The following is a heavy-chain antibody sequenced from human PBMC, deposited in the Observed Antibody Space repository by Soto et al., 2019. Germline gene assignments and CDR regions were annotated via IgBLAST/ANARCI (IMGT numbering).Heavy chain of an antibody. D-gene: IGHD3-10*01. CDR1: GFTFSDYY. CDR3: ARVFYYGSGSPIDY. V-gene: IGHV3-11*01. CDR2: ISSSGSTI. Sequence: VGSLRLSCAASGFTFSDYYMSWIRQAPGKGLEWVSYISSSGSTIYYADSVKGRFTISRDNAKNSLYLQMNSLRAEDTAVYYCARVFYYGSGSPIDYWGQGTLVTVSS. J-gene: IGHJ4*02.